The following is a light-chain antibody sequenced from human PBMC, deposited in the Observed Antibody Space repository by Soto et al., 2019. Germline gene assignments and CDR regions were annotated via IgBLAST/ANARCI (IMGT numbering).Light chain of an antibody. J-gene: IGLJ2*01. CDR3: SSFTSISTVL. CDR2: EVT. V-gene: IGLV2-14*01. Sequence: QSALTQPASVSGSLGQSITISCTGTSSDVGGYNYVSWYQHHPGKDPKVVMVEVTKRPSGVSSRFSGSKSGNTASLTVSGLQAEDEGDYYCSSFTSISTVLFGGGTKVTVL. CDR1: SSDVGGYNY.